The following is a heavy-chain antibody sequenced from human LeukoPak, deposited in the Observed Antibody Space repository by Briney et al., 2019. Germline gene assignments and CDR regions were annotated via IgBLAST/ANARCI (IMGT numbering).Heavy chain of an antibody. D-gene: IGHD1-14*01. J-gene: IGHJ3*02. CDR1: GFTFTAFT. CDR3: ARDRNFVASDI. V-gene: IGHV3-69-1*01. Sequence: GGSLRLSCAASGFTFTAFTINWVRQAPGKGLEWVSSISSSSSIYFADSLKGRFTISRDNAKNSVYLQINSLRAEDTAVYYCARDRNFVASDIWGQGTMVTVSS. CDR2: ISSSSSI.